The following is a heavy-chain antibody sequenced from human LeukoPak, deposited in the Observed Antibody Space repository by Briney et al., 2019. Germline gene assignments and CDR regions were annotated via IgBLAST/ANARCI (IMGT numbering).Heavy chain of an antibody. V-gene: IGHV1-69*05. CDR3: AGFLYDNSHDAIDL. Sequence: SVKVSCKASVATFTSHAITWVRQAPGQGLEWMAGISPIYGSASYAQKFQGRVTMTTDESTRTVYMELSSLRFEDAAVYYCAGFLYDNSHDAIDLWGQGTMVTVSS. CDR2: ISPIYGSA. D-gene: IGHD3-22*01. CDR1: VATFTSHA. J-gene: IGHJ3*01.